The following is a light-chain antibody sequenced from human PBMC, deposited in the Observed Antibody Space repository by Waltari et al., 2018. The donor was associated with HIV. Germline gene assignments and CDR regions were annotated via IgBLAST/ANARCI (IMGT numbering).Light chain of an antibody. CDR1: SSNIGAGYH. V-gene: IGLV1-40*01. J-gene: IGLJ1*01. CDR2: GDS. Sequence: QSVLTQPPSVSGAPGQRVPISCTGSSSNIGAGYHVHWYQQLPGTAPKLLIYGDSNRPSGVPDRFSGSKSGTSASLAITGRQAEDEADYHCQSHDSSLSGYVFGTGTKVTVL. CDR3: QSHDSSLSGYV.